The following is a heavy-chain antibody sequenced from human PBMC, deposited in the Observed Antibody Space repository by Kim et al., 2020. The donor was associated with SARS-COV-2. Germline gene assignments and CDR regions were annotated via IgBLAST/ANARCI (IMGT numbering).Heavy chain of an antibody. V-gene: IGHV3-7*01. CDR1: GFTFSSYW. CDR2: IKQDGSEK. J-gene: IGHJ4*02. Sequence: GGSLRLSCAASGFTFSSYWMSWVRQAPGKGLEWVANIKQDGSEKYYVDSVKGRFTISRDNAKNSLYLQMNSLRAEDTAVYYCARVYDFWSGYQYGDYFDYWGQGTLVTVSS. D-gene: IGHD3-3*01. CDR3: ARVYDFWSGYQYGDYFDY.